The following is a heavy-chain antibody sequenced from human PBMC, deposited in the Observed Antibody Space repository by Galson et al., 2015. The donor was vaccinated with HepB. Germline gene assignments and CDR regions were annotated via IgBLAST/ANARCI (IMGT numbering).Heavy chain of an antibody. CDR3: ARGGSDDAFDI. J-gene: IGHJ3*02. CDR1: GFTFSSYG. D-gene: IGHD3-16*01. Sequence: SLRLSCAASGFTFSSYGMHWVRQAPGKGLEWVAVIWYDGSNKYYADSVKGRFTISRDNSKNTLYLQMNSPRAEDTAVYYCARGGSDDAFDIWGQGTMVTVSS. CDR2: IWYDGSNK. V-gene: IGHV3-33*08.